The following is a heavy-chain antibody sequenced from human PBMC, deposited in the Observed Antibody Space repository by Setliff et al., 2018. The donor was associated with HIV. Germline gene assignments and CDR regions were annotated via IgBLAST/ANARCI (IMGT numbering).Heavy chain of an antibody. CDR3: AQAQTSVSGSYYQYLQH. CDR1: GLTLSNTW. D-gene: IGHD3-10*01. CDR2: LSGSGGST. J-gene: IGHJ1*01. V-gene: IGHV3-23*01. Sequence: GGSLRLSCAASGLTLSNTWMSWVRQAPGKGLEWVSSLSGSGGSTYYADSVKGRFTISRDNSKNTLYLRMNSLRAEDTAVYYCAQAQTSVSGSYYQYLQHWGQGTLVTVSS.